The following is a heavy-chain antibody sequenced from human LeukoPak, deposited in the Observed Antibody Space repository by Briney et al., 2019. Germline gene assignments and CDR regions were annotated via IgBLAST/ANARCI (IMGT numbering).Heavy chain of an antibody. CDR3: AKSFGLAAHPYFDY. J-gene: IGHJ4*02. Sequence: PGGSLRLSCAASGFTFSSYWMHWVRQPPGKGLEWVSAISGSGGSTYYADSVKGRFTISRDNSKNTLYLQMNSLRAEDTAVYYCAKSFGLAAHPYFDYWGQGTLVTVSS. D-gene: IGHD6-6*01. CDR1: GFTFSSYW. CDR2: ISGSGGST. V-gene: IGHV3-23*01.